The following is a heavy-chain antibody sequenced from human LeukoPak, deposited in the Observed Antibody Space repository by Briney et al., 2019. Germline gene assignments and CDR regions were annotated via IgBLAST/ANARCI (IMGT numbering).Heavy chain of an antibody. D-gene: IGHD6-13*01. CDR2: IYYSGST. Sequence: SETLSPTCTVSGGSISSYYWSWIRQPPGKGLEWIGYIYYSGSTNYNPSLKSRVTISVDTSKNQFALKLSSVTAADTAVYYCAREREQLVPPYYYYGMDVWGQGTTVTVSS. J-gene: IGHJ6*02. CDR3: AREREQLVPPYYYYGMDV. CDR1: GGSISSYY. V-gene: IGHV4-59*01.